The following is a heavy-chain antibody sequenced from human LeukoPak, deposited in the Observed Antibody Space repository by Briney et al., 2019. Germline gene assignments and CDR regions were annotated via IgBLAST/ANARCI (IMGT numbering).Heavy chain of an antibody. CDR3: ARQSGQRDYRSGYLS. D-gene: IGHD6-19*01. V-gene: IGHV5-51*01. CDR2: IFPGDSAT. CDR1: GYSFTTYW. Sequence: GQSLKISCKGSGYSFTTYWIGWVRQMPGKGLEWMGIIFPGDSATKYSPSFQGQVTISADRSLTTDYVQWSSLKASDTAMYYCARQSGQRDYRSGYLSWGQGTLVTVSS. J-gene: IGHJ5*02.